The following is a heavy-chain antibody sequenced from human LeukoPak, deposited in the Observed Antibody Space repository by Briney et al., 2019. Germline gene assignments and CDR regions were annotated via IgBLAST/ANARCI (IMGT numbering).Heavy chain of an antibody. CDR2: ISGTGVNT. CDR1: GFTFSSYA. CDR3: AKDKEYTGTYGLFDY. V-gene: IGHV3-23*01. J-gene: IGHJ4*02. Sequence: GGSLRLSCAASGFTFSSYAMNWVRQATGEGLEWVSAISGTGVNTYYADSVRDRFTVSRDNPKNTLYLQINGLRAEDTAVYYCAKDKEYTGTYGLFDYWGQGTLVTVSS. D-gene: IGHD1-26*01.